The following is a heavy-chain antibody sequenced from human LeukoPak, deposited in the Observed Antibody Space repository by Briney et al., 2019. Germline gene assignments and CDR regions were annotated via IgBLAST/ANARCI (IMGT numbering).Heavy chain of an antibody. CDR3: ARTSGDGGY. CDR2: IHNSGST. Sequence: SETLSLTCTVSGGSVSSGSFHWSRIRQPPGKGLEWIGYIHNSGSTLYNPSLKSRVTISLDTSKNQFSLKLTSVTAADTAAYYCARTSGDGGYWGQGTPVTVSS. J-gene: IGHJ4*02. D-gene: IGHD5-24*01. V-gene: IGHV4-61*01. CDR1: GGSVSSGSFH.